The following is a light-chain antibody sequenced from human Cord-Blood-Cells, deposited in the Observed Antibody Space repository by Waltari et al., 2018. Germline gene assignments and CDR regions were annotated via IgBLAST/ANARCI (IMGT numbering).Light chain of an antibody. Sequence: DIQMTQSPSSLSASVGDRVTITCQASQDISNYLIWYQQKPGKAPKLLIYDASNLETGVPSRFSGSGSGTDFTFTISSLQPEDIATYYCQQYDNLSITFGQGTRLEIK. CDR3: QQYDNLSIT. CDR1: QDISNY. J-gene: IGKJ5*01. CDR2: DAS. V-gene: IGKV1-33*01.